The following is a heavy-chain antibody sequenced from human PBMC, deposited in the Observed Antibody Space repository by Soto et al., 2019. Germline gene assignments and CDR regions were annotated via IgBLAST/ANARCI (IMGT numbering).Heavy chain of an antibody. D-gene: IGHD2-2*01. V-gene: IGHV1-18*01. CDR1: GYTFTSYG. J-gene: IGHJ6*03. CDR2: ISAYNGNT. CDR3: ARTIRDYIVVVPAAIAYYYMDV. Sequence: ASVKVSCKASGYTFTSYGISWVRQAPGQGLEWMGWISAYNGNTNYAQKLQGRVTMTTDTSTSTAYMELRSLRSDDTAVYYCARTIRDYIVVVPAAIAYYYMDVWGKGTTVTVSS.